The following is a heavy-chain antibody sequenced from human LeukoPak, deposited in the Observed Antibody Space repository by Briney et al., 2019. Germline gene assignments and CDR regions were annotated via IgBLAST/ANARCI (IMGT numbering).Heavy chain of an antibody. V-gene: IGHV3-7*01. CDR2: IKQDGSEK. J-gene: IGHJ4*02. CDR1: GFTFSSYW. Sequence: SGGSLRLSCAASGFTFSSYWMSWVRQAPGKGLEWVANIKQDGSEKYYVDSVKGRFTISRDNAKNSLYLQMNSLRAEDTAVYYCARDGLRDIVVVPAAIPDYWGQGTLVTVSS. D-gene: IGHD2-2*01. CDR3: ARDGLRDIVVVPAAIPDY.